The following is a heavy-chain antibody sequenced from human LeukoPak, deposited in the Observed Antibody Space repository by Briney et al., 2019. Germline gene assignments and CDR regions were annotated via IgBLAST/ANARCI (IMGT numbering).Heavy chain of an antibody. CDR3: AREGGTTWGEFDY. V-gene: IGHV1-2*02. CDR2: INPNSGGT. J-gene: IGHJ4*02. D-gene: IGHD1-1*01. Sequence: GASVKVSCKASGYTFTNYAMHWVRQAPGQGLEWMGWINPNSGGTNYAQKFQGRITMTRDTSISTAYMELSRLRSDDTAVYYCAREGGTTWGEFDYWGQGTLVTVSS. CDR1: GYTFTNYA.